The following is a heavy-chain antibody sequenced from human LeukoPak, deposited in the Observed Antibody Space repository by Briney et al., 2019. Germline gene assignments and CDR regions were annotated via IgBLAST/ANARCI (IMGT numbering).Heavy chain of an antibody. Sequence: SETLSLTCTVSGGSISSYYWSWIRQPPGKGLEWIGYIYYSGSTNYNPSLKSRVTISVDTSKNQFSLKLHSVTAADTAVYYCASLRYGSGSQGALDYGSDYWGQGTLVTVSS. CDR3: ASLRYGSGSQGALDYGSDY. V-gene: IGHV4-59*01. D-gene: IGHD3-10*01. J-gene: IGHJ4*02. CDR2: IYYSGST. CDR1: GGSISSYY.